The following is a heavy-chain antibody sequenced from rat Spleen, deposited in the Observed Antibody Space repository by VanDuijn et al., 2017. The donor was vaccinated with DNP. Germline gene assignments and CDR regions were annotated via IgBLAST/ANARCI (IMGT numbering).Heavy chain of an antibody. Sequence: EVRLEESGGGLVQPGGSLNLSCVVSGFTFSYYYMAWVRQAPKKGLEVVATITTSGDRTSYPDSVKGRFTISRDTAKSTLYLQMNSLRSEDTATYYCTRENFSSYIKPHYFDYWGQGVMVTVSS. V-gene: IGHV5-27*01. J-gene: IGHJ2*01. D-gene: IGHD1-2*01. CDR1: GFTFSYYY. CDR2: ITTSGDRT. CDR3: TRENFSSYIKPHYFDY.